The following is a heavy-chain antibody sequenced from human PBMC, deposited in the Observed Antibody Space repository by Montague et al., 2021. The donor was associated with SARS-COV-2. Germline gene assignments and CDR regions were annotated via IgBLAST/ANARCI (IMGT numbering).Heavy chain of an antibody. D-gene: IGHD4-23*01. V-gene: IGHV2-70*01. Sequence: PALVKPTQTLTLTCTFSGFSLSTSGMCVSWIRQPPGKALEWLTXXXWXXXKYXSTSLKTRLTISKDTSKNQVVLTMTNMDPVDTATYYCARGYGTTVVTRAFDYWGQGTLVTVSS. CDR3: ARGYGTTVVTRAFDY. CDR2: XXWXXXK. CDR1: GFSLSTSGMC. J-gene: IGHJ4*02.